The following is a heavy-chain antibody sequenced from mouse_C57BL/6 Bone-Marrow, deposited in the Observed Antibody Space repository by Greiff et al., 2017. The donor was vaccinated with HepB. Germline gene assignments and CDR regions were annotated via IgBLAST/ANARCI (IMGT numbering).Heavy chain of an antibody. CDR2: ISYDGSN. CDR3: ARAGIYGNYVSWYFDV. V-gene: IGHV3-6*01. CDR1: GYSITSGYY. J-gene: IGHJ1*03. D-gene: IGHD2-1*01. Sequence: EVKLQESGPGLVKPSQSLSLTCSVTGYSITSGYYWNWIRQFPGNKLEWMGYISYDGSNNYNPSLKNRISITRDTSKNQFFLKLNSVTTEDTATYYCARAGIYGNYVSWYFDVWGTGTTVTVSS.